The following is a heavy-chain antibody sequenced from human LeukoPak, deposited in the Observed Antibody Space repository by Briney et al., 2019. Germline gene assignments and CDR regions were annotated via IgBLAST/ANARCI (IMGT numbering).Heavy chain of an antibody. CDR3: ARGGIVGATTRYYFDY. CDR1: GYSFTSYY. CDR2: INPSGGST. J-gene: IGHJ4*02. V-gene: IGHV1-46*01. Sequence: ASVKVSCKTSGYSFTSYYMHWVRQAPGQGLEWMGVINPSGGSTRNAQKFQGRVTMTRDTSTSTVYMELSSLRSEDMAVYYCARGGIVGATTRYYFDYWGQGTLVTVSS. D-gene: IGHD1-26*01.